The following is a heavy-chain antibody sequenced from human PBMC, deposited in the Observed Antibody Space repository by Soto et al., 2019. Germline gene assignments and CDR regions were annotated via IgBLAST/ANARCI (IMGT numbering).Heavy chain of an antibody. V-gene: IGHV4-59*12. D-gene: IGHD2-15*01. CDR2: IYYSGN. J-gene: IGHJ4*02. CDR1: GGSISNFH. Sequence: SETLSLTCNVSGGSISNFHLSWIRQPPGKGLEWIGYIYYSGNYYNPSLTSRVSMSPDKSKNQFSLHLRVEDTAVYFCSRDVVVGAKALNYWGQGALVTVSS. CDR3: SRDVVVGAKALNY.